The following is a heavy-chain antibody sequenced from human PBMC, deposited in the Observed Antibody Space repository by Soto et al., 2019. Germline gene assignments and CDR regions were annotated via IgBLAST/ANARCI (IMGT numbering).Heavy chain of an antibody. V-gene: IGHV3-23*01. CDR2: ITASGEKL. CDR3: AKDRRGSYSFDY. J-gene: IGHJ4*02. Sequence: GGSLRLSCAASGFSLSSCAMTWVRQAPGKGLEWVSGITASGEKLYYADSVKGRFTVSRDNSKNTLYLQMNSLRAEDTAVYYCAKDRRGSYSFDYWGQGTLVSVSS. D-gene: IGHD1-26*01. CDR1: GFSLSSCA.